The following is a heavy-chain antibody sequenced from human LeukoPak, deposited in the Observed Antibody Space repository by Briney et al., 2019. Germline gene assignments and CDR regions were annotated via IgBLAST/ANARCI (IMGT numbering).Heavy chain of an antibody. D-gene: IGHD5-12*01. CDR1: AYSISRGYY. CDR3: ARVDWLRYFDY. J-gene: IGHJ4*02. V-gene: IGHV4-38-2*02. CDR2: IYHSGST. Sequence: PSASLSLTCTVSAYSISRGYYWGWIRQPPGRGLEWIGTIYHSGSTYYNPSLKSRVSLSVQTSKNQFSLKLSSVTAADTAFYYCARVDWLRYFDYWGQGLLVTVSS.